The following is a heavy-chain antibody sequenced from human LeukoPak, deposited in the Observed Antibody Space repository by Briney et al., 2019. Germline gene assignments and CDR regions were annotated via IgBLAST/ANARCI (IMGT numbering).Heavy chain of an antibody. Sequence: GGSLRLSCAASGFTFSSYGMHWVRQAPGKGLEWVAVIWYDGSNKYYADSVKGRFTISRDNSKNTLYLQMNSLRAEDTAVYYCAKDLYYDFWSGYDTPDYYMDVWGKGTTVTVSS. J-gene: IGHJ6*03. V-gene: IGHV3-33*06. CDR2: IWYDGSNK. D-gene: IGHD3-3*01. CDR1: GFTFSSYG. CDR3: AKDLYYDFWSGYDTPDYYMDV.